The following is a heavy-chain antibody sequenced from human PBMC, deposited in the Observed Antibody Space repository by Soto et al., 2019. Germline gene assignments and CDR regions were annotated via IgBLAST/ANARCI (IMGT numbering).Heavy chain of an antibody. D-gene: IGHD2-15*01. Sequence: SETLSLTCTVSGASISSGGYYWSWIRQHPGKGLEWIGYIYYSGSTHYNPSLKSRVTISVDTSKNQFSLNLSSVTAADTAIYYCARRACSGGSCFDHWGQGTLVTVPQ. CDR2: IYYSGST. V-gene: IGHV4-31*03. J-gene: IGHJ5*02. CDR3: ARRACSGGSCFDH. CDR1: GASISSGGYY.